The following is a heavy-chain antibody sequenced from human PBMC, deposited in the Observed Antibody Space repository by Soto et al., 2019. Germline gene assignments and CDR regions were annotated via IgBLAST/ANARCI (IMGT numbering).Heavy chain of an antibody. J-gene: IGHJ6*03. CDR1: GFTFSNYW. CDR3: ARGDCVGGSCYSLAGSFYSYMDA. Sequence: EVQLVESGGGLVQPGGSLRLSCAASGFTFSNYWMYWVRQAPGKGLEWVSRINSDGSVSSYADSVKGRLTISRDNVKNTLYLHMDRLRAEDTAVYYCARGDCVGGSCYSLAGSFYSYMDAWGKGTTVTVFS. CDR2: INSDGSVS. V-gene: IGHV3-74*02. D-gene: IGHD2-15*01.